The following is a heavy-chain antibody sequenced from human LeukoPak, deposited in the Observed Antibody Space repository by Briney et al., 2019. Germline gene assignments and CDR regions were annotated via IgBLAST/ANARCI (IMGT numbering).Heavy chain of an antibody. CDR3: ASVPRYGGVIVDY. V-gene: IGHV1-69*04. CDR2: IIPTLGIA. J-gene: IGHJ4*02. CDR1: GGTFSSYA. D-gene: IGHD3-16*02. Sequence: ASVKVSCKASGGTFSSYAISWVRQAPGQGLEWMGRIIPTLGIANYAQKFQGRVTITADKSTSTAYMELSSLRSVDTAVYYCASVPRYGGVIVDYWGQGTLVTVSS.